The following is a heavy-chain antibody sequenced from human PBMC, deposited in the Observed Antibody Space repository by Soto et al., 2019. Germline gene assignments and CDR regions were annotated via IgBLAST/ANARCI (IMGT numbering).Heavy chain of an antibody. Sequence: GGSVKVTCQESGYTLTRNYSQWVGQAPGQRVEWMGIINPSGGSTSYAQKFQGRVTMTRDTSTSTVYMELSSLRSEDTAVYYCARKDTLVQVGPDRRPFDYWGQGTLVTVSS. CDR1: GYTLTRNY. CDR3: ARKDTLVQVGPDRRPFDY. V-gene: IGHV1-46*01. J-gene: IGHJ4*02. D-gene: IGHD1-26*01. CDR2: INPSGGST.